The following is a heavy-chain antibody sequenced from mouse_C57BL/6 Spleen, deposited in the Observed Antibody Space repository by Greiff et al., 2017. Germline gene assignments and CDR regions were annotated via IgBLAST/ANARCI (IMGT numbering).Heavy chain of an antibody. CDR1: GYTFTSYG. V-gene: IGHV1-81*01. D-gene: IGHD2-14*01. Sequence: QVHVKQSGAELARPGASVKLSCKASGYTFTSYGISWVKQRTGQGLEWIGEIYPRSGNTYYNEKFKGKATLTADKSSSTAYMELRSLTSEDSAVYFCARWEEYDHFDYWGQGTTLTVSS. CDR2: IYPRSGNT. J-gene: IGHJ2*01. CDR3: ARWEEYDHFDY.